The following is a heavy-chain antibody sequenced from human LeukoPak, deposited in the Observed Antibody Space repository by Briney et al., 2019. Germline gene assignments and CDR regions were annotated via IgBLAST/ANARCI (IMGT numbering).Heavy chain of an antibody. CDR3: ARGGMIVVQ. Sequence: PSETLSLTCAVSGYSISSGYYWGWIRQPPGKGLEWIGSIYHSGSTYYNPSLKSRVTISVDTSKNQFSLKLSSVTAADTAVYYCARGGMIVVQWGQGTLVTVSS. CDR2: IYHSGST. J-gene: IGHJ4*02. D-gene: IGHD3-22*01. CDR1: GYSISSGYY. V-gene: IGHV4-38-2*01.